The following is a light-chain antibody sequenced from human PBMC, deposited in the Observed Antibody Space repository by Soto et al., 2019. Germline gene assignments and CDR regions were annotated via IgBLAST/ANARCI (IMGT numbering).Light chain of an antibody. Sequence: LTQPSSRAWAPGQSVSIPRNRNNSDVGSSTYVTWYQQYPDKAPTLVIFDVNNRPSGISNRFSGSKSGNTASLTISGLQAEDEADYYCCSYTSTATYVFGTGTKVT. J-gene: IGLJ1*01. CDR2: DVN. CDR1: NSDVGSSTY. CDR3: CSYTSTATYV. V-gene: IGLV2-14*01.